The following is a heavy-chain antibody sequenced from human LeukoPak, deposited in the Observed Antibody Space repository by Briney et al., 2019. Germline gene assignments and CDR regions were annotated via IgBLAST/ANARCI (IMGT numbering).Heavy chain of an antibody. J-gene: IGHJ4*02. Sequence: PGGSLRLSCAASGFTVSSNYMSWVRQAPGKGLEWVSAISGSGGSTYYADSVKGRFTISRDNSKNTLYLQMNSLRAEDTAVYYCAKDLRFMMVVAASPLDYWGQGTLVTVSS. V-gene: IGHV3-23*01. CDR2: ISGSGGST. D-gene: IGHD2-15*01. CDR3: AKDLRFMMVVAASPLDY. CDR1: GFTVSSNY.